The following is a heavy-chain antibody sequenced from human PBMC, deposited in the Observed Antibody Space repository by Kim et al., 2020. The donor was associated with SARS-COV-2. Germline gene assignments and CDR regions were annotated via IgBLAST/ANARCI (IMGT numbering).Heavy chain of an antibody. J-gene: IGHJ5*02. Sequence: SETLSLTCAVYGGYFSGYYWSWIRQPPGKGLEWIGEINHSGSTNYNPSLKSRVTISVDTSKNQFSLKLSSVTAADTAGYYCARGDYSSSWYGSHRWFDPWGQGTLVTVSS. CDR1: GGYFSGYY. D-gene: IGHD6-13*01. V-gene: IGHV4-34*01. CDR2: INHSGST. CDR3: ARGDYSSSWYGSHRWFDP.